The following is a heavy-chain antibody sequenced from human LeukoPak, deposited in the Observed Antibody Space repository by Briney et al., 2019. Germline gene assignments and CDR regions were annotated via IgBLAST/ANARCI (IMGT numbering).Heavy chain of an antibody. V-gene: IGHV3-9*01. CDR3: ARKLGRYFDY. CDR1: GFTFDDHS. Sequence: GRSLRLSCAVSGFTFDDHSMHWVRQAPGKGLEWVAGISWNSGSIDYAGSVKGRFTISRDNAKNSLYLQMNSLRAEDTAVYYCARKLGRYFDYWGQGTLVTVSS. D-gene: IGHD7-27*01. CDR2: ISWNSGSI. J-gene: IGHJ4*02.